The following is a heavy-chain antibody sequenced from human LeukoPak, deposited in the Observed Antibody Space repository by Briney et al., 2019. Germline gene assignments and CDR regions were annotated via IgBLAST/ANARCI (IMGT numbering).Heavy chain of an antibody. CDR1: GFTFSSYA. J-gene: IGHJ5*02. CDR3: AKGKAGGLVDLFDP. V-gene: IGHV3-23*01. CDR2: IVASYEGT. D-gene: IGHD3/OR15-3a*01. Sequence: PGGSLRLSCAASGFTFSSYAMMWVRQAPGKGLEWVSTIVASYEGTFYANSVKGRFTISRDNSKSTLSLQMNSLRAEDTAVYYCAKGKAGGLVDLFDPWGQGTPVTVSS.